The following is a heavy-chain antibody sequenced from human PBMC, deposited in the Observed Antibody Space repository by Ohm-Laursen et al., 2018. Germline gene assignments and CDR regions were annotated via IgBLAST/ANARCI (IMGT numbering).Heavy chain of an antibody. J-gene: IGHJ4*02. CDR1: GYTFTGYY. CDR2: INPNSGGT. Sequence: VSVKVSCKASGYTFTGYYMHWVRQAPGQGLEWMGWINPNSGGTNYAQKFQGGVTMTRDTSISTAYMELSRLRSDDTAVYYCARVITMVRGVRSKPGYWGQGTLVTVSS. CDR3: ARVITMVRGVRSKPGY. V-gene: IGHV1-2*02. D-gene: IGHD3-10*01.